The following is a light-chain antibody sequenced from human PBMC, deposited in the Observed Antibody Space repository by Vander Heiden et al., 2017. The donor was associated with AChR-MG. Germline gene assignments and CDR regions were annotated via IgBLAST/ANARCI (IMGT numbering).Light chain of an antibody. Sequence: IQLTQSPFSLSPSVGARVTITCRASQGLSSQLAWYQENPGKVPKLLISGASTLQNWVPSRFSGSGSGTDFTLTISSLQPEDFATYYCQQLNSFPLTFGGGTKVDIK. CDR1: QGLSSQ. V-gene: IGKV1-9*01. CDR3: QQLNSFPLT. J-gene: IGKJ4*01. CDR2: GAS.